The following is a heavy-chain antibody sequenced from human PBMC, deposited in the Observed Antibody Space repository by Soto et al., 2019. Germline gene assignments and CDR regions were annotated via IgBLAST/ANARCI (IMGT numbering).Heavy chain of an antibody. CDR3: ARLGSSDLDYYYYMDV. D-gene: IGHD6-6*01. V-gene: IGHV4-59*08. CDR1: GGSISSYY. CDR2: IYYSGST. J-gene: IGHJ6*03. Sequence: SETLYLTCTVSGGSISSYYWSWIRQPPGKGLEWIGYIYYSGSTNYNPSLKSRVTISVDTSKNQFSLKLSSVTAADTAVYYCARLGSSDLDYYYYMDVWGKGTTVTVSS.